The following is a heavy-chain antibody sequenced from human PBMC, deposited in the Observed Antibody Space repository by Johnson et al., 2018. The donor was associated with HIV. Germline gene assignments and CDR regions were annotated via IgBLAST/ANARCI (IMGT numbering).Heavy chain of an antibody. CDR3: AKDSRVITSHAFDI. CDR2: ISWNSGFI. CDR1: GFTFDDYA. J-gene: IGHJ3*02. V-gene: IGHV3-9*01. Sequence: EVQLMESGGGVVQPGRSLRLSCAASGFTFDDYAMHWVRQGSGKGLEWVSGISWNSGFIGYADSVKGRFTISRDNAKNSLYLQMNSLRAEDTALYYCAKDSRVITSHAFDIWGQGTMVTVSS. D-gene: IGHD3-22*01.